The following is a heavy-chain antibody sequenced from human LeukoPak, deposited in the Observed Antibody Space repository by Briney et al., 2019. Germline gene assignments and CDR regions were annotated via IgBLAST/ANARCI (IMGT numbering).Heavy chain of an antibody. Sequence: SETLSLTCTVSGYSISTGYFWAWIRQPPGKGLEWIGSISRGAGTYYSPSLKSRVTMSLDTSKNQFSVNLNSVTAADTAVYYCARDHDVWVAPSFDYWGQRNLVSVSS. CDR3: ARDHDVWVAPSFDY. J-gene: IGHJ4*02. CDR1: GYSISTGYF. D-gene: IGHD5-12*01. CDR2: ISRGAGT. V-gene: IGHV4-38-2*02.